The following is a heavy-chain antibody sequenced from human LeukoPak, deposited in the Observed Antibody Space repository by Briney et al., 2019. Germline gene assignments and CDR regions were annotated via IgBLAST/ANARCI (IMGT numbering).Heavy chain of an antibody. CDR3: ARGPRYNWNYGWYMDV. CDR2: IYYSGST. J-gene: IGHJ6*03. Sequence: SETLSLTXTVSGGSISSYYWSWIWQPPGKGLEWIGYIYYSGSTNYNPSLKSRVTISVDTSKNQFSLKLSSVTAADTAVYYCARGPRYNWNYGWYMDVWGKGTTVTVSS. V-gene: IGHV4-59*01. CDR1: GGSISSYY. D-gene: IGHD1-7*01.